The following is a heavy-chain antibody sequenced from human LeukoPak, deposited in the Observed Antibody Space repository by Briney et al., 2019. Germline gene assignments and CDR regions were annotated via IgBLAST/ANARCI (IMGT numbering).Heavy chain of an antibody. CDR1: GYTFTGYY. D-gene: IGHD2-15*01. J-gene: IGHJ4*02. CDR3: ASAKRPRILGDY. Sequence: ASVKVSCKASGYTFTGYYMHWVRQAPGQGLEWMGWINPNSSGTNYAQKFQGRVTMTRDTSISTAYMELSRLRSDDTAVYYCASAKRPRILGDYWGQGTLVTVSS. V-gene: IGHV1-2*02. CDR2: INPNSSGT.